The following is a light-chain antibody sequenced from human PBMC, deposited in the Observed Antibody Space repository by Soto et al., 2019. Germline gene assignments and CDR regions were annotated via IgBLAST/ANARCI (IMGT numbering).Light chain of an antibody. J-gene: IGLJ3*02. CDR2: EVS. CDR3: SSYTRSSRPV. V-gene: IGLV2-14*01. CDR1: SDDVGGYDY. Sequence: QSVLTQPASVSGSPGQSITISCTGTSDDVGGYDYVSWYQQHPGKAPKLMIYEVSNRPSEVSDRFSGSKSGNTASLTISGLQAEDETDYYCSSYTRSSRPVFGVGTKLTVL.